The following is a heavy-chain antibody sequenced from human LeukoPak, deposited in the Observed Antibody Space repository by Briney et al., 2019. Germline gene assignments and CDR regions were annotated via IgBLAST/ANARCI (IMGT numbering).Heavy chain of an antibody. CDR3: ARGRIAAAGTGPYYYGMDV. CDR2: IYYSGST. CDR1: GGSISGYY. J-gene: IGHJ6*02. V-gene: IGHV4-59*01. Sequence: SETLSLTCTVSGGSISGYYWSWIRQPPGKGLEWIGYIYYSGSTNYNPSLKSRVTISVDTSKNQFSLKLSSVTAADTAVYYCARGRIAAAGTGPYYYGMDVWGQGTTVTVSS. D-gene: IGHD6-13*01.